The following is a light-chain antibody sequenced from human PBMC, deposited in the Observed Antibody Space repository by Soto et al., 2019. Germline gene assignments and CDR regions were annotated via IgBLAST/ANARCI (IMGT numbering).Light chain of an antibody. J-gene: IGKJ1*01. CDR1: LSIGSS. CDR3: QQYNTYPWT. V-gene: IGKV1-5*03. Sequence: DIQMTQSPSTLSASVGDRVTITCRASLSIGSSLAWYQQKPGKAPKVLIYKASGLESGVPSRFSGSGSGTEFTLTISSLQPDDFATYYCQQYNTYPWTFGQGTKVEIK. CDR2: KAS.